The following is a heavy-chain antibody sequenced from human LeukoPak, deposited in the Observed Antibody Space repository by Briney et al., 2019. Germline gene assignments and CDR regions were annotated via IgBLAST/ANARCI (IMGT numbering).Heavy chain of an antibody. J-gene: IGHJ3*02. CDR1: GFTVSSNY. Sequence: PGGSLRLSCAASGFTVSSNYMSWVRQAPGKGLEWVSIIYTGGTIYYADSVKGRFTISRDIPKNMLYLQMNSLRAEGTAVYYCARVLAGSAFDIWGQGTMVTVSS. CDR3: ARVLAGSAFDI. D-gene: IGHD1-1*01. CDR2: IYTGGTI. V-gene: IGHV3-53*01.